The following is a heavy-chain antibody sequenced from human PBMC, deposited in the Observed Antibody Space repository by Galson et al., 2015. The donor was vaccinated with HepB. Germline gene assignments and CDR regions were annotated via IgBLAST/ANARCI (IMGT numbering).Heavy chain of an antibody. CDR2: INPSGGST. J-gene: IGHJ3*02. Sequence: SVKVSCKASGYTFTSYYMHWVRQAPGQGLEWMGIINPSGGSTSYAQKFQGRVTMTRDTSTSTVYMELSSLRSEDTAVYYCASQPGSADAFDIWGQGTMVTVSS. CDR3: ASQPGSADAFDI. CDR1: GYTFTSYY. V-gene: IGHV1-46*01. D-gene: IGHD3-10*01.